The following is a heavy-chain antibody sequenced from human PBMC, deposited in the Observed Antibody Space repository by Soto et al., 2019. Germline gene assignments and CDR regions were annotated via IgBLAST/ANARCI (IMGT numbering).Heavy chain of an antibody. CDR3: AKVQYGD. V-gene: IGHV3-30*18. CDR2: ISYDGSNK. J-gene: IGHJ4*02. CDR1: GFTFSSYG. Sequence: QVQLVESGGGVVQPGRSLRLSCAASGFTFSSYGMHWVRQAPGKGLEWVAVISYDGSNKYYADSVKGRFTISRDNSKNTLYLQMNSLSAEDTAVYYCAKVQYGDWGQGTLVTVSS. D-gene: IGHD4-17*01.